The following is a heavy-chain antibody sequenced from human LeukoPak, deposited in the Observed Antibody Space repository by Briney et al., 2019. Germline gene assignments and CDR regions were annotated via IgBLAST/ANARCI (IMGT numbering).Heavy chain of an antibody. CDR1: GFTFSSYA. CDR3: ANDQAAVDRYYYYGMDV. D-gene: IGHD6-13*01. CDR2: ISGSGGST. V-gene: IGHV3-23*01. J-gene: IGHJ6*02. Sequence: GGSLRLSCAASGFTFSSYAMSWVRQAPGKGLEWVSAISGSGGSTYYADSVKGRFTISRDNSKNTLYLQMNSLRAEDTAVYYCANDQAAVDRYYYYGMDVWGQGTTVAVSS.